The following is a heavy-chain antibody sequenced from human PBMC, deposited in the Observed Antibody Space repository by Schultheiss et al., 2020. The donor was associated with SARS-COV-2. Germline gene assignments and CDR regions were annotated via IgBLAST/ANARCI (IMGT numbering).Heavy chain of an antibody. CDR1: GFTFSSYW. D-gene: IGHD3-3*01. CDR2: INSDGSST. V-gene: IGHV3-74*01. J-gene: IGHJ3*02. CDR3: ARDARFLGRSAFDI. Sequence: GGSLRLSCAASGFTFSSYWMHWVRQAPGKGLVWVSSINSDGSSTSYADSVKGRFTISRDNAKNTLYLQMNSLRGEDTAVYYCARDARFLGRSAFDIWGQGTMVTVSS.